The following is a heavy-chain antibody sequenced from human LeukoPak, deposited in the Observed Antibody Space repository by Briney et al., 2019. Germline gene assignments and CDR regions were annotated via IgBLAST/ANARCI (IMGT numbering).Heavy chain of an antibody. D-gene: IGHD3-22*01. CDR2: IYYSGTT. J-gene: IGHJ4*02. V-gene: IGHV4-31*03. Sequence: SQTLSLTCTVSGGSISSSGYYWSWLRQHPGKGLEWIGYIYYSGTTYYNPSLKSRVTISVDTSKNQFSLKLFSVSAADTAVYYCAREDYYDSSGYLDYWGQGTLVTVSS. CDR3: AREDYYDSSGYLDY. CDR1: GGSISSSGYY.